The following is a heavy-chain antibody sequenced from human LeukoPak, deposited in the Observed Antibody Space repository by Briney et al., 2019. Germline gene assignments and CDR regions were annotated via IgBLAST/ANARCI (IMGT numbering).Heavy chain of an antibody. J-gene: IGHJ4*02. CDR1: GGSIGSYY. CDR3: ARQVVGAPFDN. D-gene: IGHD1-26*01. Sequence: SETLSLTCTVSGGSIGSYYWSWIRQPPGKGLEWIGYIYYSGSTNYNPSLKSRVTISVDTSKNQFSLNLSSVTAADTAVYYCARQVVGAPFDNWGQGTLVTVSS. CDR2: IYYSGST. V-gene: IGHV4-59*08.